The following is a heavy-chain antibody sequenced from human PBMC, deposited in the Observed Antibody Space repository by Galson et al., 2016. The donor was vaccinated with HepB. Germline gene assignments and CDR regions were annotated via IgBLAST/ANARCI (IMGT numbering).Heavy chain of an antibody. CDR1: GFTFSSSD. Sequence: SLRLSCAASGFTFSSSDMSWVRQAPGKGLEWVSLITTNGGRTYYADSVRGRFTISRDNSKDTLFLQMNSLRADDTAVYFCAGHWTHWGQGTLVTVSS. CDR3: AGHWTH. D-gene: IGHD3/OR15-3a*01. V-gene: IGHV3-23*01. J-gene: IGHJ4*02. CDR2: ITTNGGRT.